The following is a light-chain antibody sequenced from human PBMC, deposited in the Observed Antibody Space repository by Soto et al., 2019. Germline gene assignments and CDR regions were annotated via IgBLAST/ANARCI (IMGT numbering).Light chain of an antibody. CDR1: QSVLYSSNNNNY. V-gene: IGKV4-1*01. J-gene: IGKJ2*01. CDR2: WAS. Sequence: DIVMTQSPDSLAVSLGERATINCKSSQSVLYSSNNNNYLAWYQQKPGQPPKLLIYWASTRESGVPERFSGSGSVTHFTLTISSLQAEDVAVYFCQQYHSFPYTFGQGTKLEIK. CDR3: QQYHSFPYT.